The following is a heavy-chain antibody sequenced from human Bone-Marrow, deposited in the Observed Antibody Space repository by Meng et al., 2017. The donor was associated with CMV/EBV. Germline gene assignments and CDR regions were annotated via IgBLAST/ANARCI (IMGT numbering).Heavy chain of an antibody. CDR1: GFTFSSYA. J-gene: IGHJ4*02. V-gene: IGHV3-23*01. CDR2: ISGSGGST. CDR3: AKGSWELGDY. D-gene: IGHD1-26*01. Sequence: GESLKISCAASGFTFSSYAMSWVRQAPGKGLEWVSAISGSGGSTYYADSVKGRFTISRDNSKNTLYLQMNSLRAEDTAVYYGAKGSWELGDYWGQGTRVTVSS.